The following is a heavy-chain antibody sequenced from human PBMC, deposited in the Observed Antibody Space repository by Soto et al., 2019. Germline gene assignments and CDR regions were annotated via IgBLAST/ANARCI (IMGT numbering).Heavy chain of an antibody. J-gene: IGHJ5*02. V-gene: IGHV4-59*01. CDR1: GVSIISYS. CDR2: IYYSGST. D-gene: IGHD6-6*01. CDR3: ARGIAARRRFDP. Sequence: SETLSLTCTVSGVSIISYSWSWIRQPPGKGLEWIGYIYYSGSTNYNPSLKSRVTISVDTSKNQFSLKLSSVTAADTAVYYCARGIAARRRFDPWGQGTLVTVSS.